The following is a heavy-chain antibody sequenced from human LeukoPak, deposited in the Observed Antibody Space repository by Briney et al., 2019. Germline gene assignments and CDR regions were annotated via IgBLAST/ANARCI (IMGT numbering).Heavy chain of an antibody. CDR1: GFTFSRYA. CDR2: ISSNGGST. Sequence: GGSLRLSCSASGFTFSRYAMHWVRQAPGKGLEYVSAISSNGGSTYYADSVKGRFTISRDNSRNTLHLQMSSLRVEDTAVYYCVKDSSAGSYFDYWGQGTLVTVSS. J-gene: IGHJ4*02. D-gene: IGHD3-10*01. V-gene: IGHV3-64D*06. CDR3: VKDSSAGSYFDY.